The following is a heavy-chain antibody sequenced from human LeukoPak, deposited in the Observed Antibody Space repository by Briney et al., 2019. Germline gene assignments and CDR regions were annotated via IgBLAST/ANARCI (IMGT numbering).Heavy chain of an antibody. J-gene: IGHJ6*02. CDR1: GGTFSSYA. CDR3: ARGEYYYDSSGYHGVYYYYGMDV. Sequence: ASVKVSCEASGGTFSSYAISWVRQAPGQGLEWMGGIIPIFGTANYAQKFQGRVTITADESTSTAYMELSSLRSEDTAVYYCARGEYYYDSSGYHGVYYYYGMDVWGQGTTVTVSS. CDR2: IIPIFGTA. V-gene: IGHV1-69*13. D-gene: IGHD3-22*01.